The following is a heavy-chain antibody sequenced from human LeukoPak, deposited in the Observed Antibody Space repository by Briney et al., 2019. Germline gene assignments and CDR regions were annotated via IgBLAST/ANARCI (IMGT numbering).Heavy chain of an antibody. CDR2: ISSSSTYI. Sequence: GSLRLSCAASGFTFSTYYMNWVRQAPGKGLEWVSSISSSSTYIYYADSVKGRFTISRDNAKNSLYLQMNSLRAEDTAVYYCARDPSNTYYDYVWGSTAYGAFDYWGQGTLVTVSS. J-gene: IGHJ4*02. CDR1: GFTFSTYY. V-gene: IGHV3-21*01. CDR3: ARDPSNTYYDYVWGSTAYGAFDY. D-gene: IGHD3-16*01.